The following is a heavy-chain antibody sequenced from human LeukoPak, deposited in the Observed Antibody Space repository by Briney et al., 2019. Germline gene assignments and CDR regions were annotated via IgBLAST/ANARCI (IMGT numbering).Heavy chain of an antibody. CDR1: GFTFSSYA. V-gene: IGHV3-23*01. D-gene: IGHD2-2*02. Sequence: PGGSLRLPCAASGFTFSSYAMSWVRQAPGKGLEWVSAISGSGGSTYYADSVKGRFTISRDNSKNTLYLQMNSLRAEDTAVYYCAKFVVVPAAIRYYYYMDVWGKGTTVTVSS. CDR3: AKFVVVPAAIRYYYYMDV. CDR2: ISGSGGST. J-gene: IGHJ6*03.